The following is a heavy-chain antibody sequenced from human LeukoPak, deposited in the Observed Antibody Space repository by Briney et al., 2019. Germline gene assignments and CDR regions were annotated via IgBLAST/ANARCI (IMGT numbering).Heavy chain of an antibody. Sequence: ASVKVSCKASGYTFTTYGISWVRQAPGQGLEWMGWISAYNGNTNYAQKLQDRVTMTTDTSTRTAYMELRSLRSDDRAVYYCARGRYCSSTSCYKVYYYYMDVWGKGTTVTVSS. V-gene: IGHV1-18*01. CDR2: ISAYNGNT. CDR3: ARGRYCSSTSCYKVYYYYMDV. D-gene: IGHD2-2*02. CDR1: GYTFTTYG. J-gene: IGHJ6*03.